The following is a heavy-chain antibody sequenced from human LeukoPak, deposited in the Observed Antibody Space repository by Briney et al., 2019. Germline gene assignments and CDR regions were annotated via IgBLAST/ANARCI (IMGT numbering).Heavy chain of an antibody. Sequence: GGSPRLSCAASGFTFSSYAMSWVRQAPGKGLEWVSLIGGIVDNTHYADSVKGRFTISRDNSKNTLYLQMNSLRAEDTAVYYCALDYDSSGHTPGWFDPWGQGTLVTVSS. D-gene: IGHD3-22*01. CDR1: GFTFSSYA. V-gene: IGHV3-23*01. CDR3: ALDYDSSGHTPGWFDP. J-gene: IGHJ5*02. CDR2: IGGIVDNT.